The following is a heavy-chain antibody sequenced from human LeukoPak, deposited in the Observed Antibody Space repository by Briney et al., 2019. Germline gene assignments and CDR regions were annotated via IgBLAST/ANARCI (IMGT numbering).Heavy chain of an antibody. CDR3: ASKDYYDSSGVL. V-gene: IGHV3-11*04. CDR1: GFTFSDYY. D-gene: IGHD3-22*01. CDR2: ISSSGSTI. J-gene: IGHJ4*02. Sequence: GGSLRLSCAASGFTFSDYYMSWVRQAPGKGLEWVSYISSSGSTIYYADSVKGRFTISRDNAKNSLYLQMNSLRAEHTAVYYCASKDYYDSSGVLWGQGTLVTVSS.